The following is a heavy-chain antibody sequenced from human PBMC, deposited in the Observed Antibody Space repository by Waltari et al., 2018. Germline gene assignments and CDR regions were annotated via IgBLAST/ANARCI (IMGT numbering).Heavy chain of an antibody. V-gene: IGHV4-31*09. J-gene: IGHJ6*02. D-gene: IGHD4-17*01. CDR2: IYHTGST. Sequence: QVQLQESGPGLVKPSQTLSLTCTVSGGSINSGAYYWNWIRHHAGKGLEWLGYIYHTGSTYYNPSLKSRVTMSVDRSNNHFSLNLRSVTAADTAVYYCAGSFGDRLNYGMDVWGQGTTVTVSS. CDR3: AGSFGDRLNYGMDV. CDR1: GGSINSGAYY.